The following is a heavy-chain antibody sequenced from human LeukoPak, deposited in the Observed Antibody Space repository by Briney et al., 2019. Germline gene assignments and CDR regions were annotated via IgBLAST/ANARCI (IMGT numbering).Heavy chain of an antibody. D-gene: IGHD3-10*01. J-gene: IGHJ4*02. Sequence: GGSLRLSCAASGFTVSSNYMSWVRQAPGKGLEWVSVIYSGGSTYYADSVKGRFTISRDSSKNTLYLQMNSLRAEDTAVYYCARCDGSATAFDHWGQGTLVTVAS. V-gene: IGHV3-53*01. CDR2: IYSGGST. CDR1: GFTVSSNY. CDR3: ARCDGSATAFDH.